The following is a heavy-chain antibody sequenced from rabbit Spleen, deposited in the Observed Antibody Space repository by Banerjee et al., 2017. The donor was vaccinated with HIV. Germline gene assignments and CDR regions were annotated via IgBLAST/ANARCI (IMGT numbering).Heavy chain of an antibody. D-gene: IGHD1-1*01. CDR2: SYAGSSGNT. Sequence: QEQLVESGGGLVKPGASLTLTCKASGFSFTNRDWMCWVRQAPGKGLEWIACSYAGSSGNTYSAIWAKGRFTFSKTSSTTVTLQMTSLTAADTATYFCARDLTDIIGWNFGWWGQGTLVTVS. V-gene: IGHV1S45*01. CDR1: GFSFTNRDW. J-gene: IGHJ4*01. CDR3: ARDLTDIIGWNFGW.